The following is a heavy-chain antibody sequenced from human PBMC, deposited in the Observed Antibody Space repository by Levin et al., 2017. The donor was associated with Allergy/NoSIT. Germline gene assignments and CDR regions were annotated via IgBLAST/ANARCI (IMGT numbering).Heavy chain of an antibody. CDR2: INPSGGST. D-gene: IGHD6-13*01. J-gene: IGHJ4*02. CDR3: ARDRRLGSSWLGFDY. Sequence: ASVKVSCKASGYTFTSYYMHWVRQAPGQGLEWMGIINPSGGSTSYAQKFQGRVTMTRDTSTSTVYMELSSLRSEDTAVYYCARDRRLGSSWLGFDYWGQGTLVTVSS. V-gene: IGHV1-46*01. CDR1: GYTFTSYY.